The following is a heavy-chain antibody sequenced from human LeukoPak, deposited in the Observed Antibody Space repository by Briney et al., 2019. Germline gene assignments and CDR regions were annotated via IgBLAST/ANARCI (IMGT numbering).Heavy chain of an antibody. Sequence: SETLSLTCTVSGGSISSGDYYWSWIRQPPGKGLEWIGYIYYSGSTNYNPSLKSRVTISVDTSKNQFSQKLSSVTAADTAVYYCGISSSWYYFDYWGQGTLVTVSS. CDR1: GGSISSGDYY. V-gene: IGHV4-61*08. D-gene: IGHD6-13*01. CDR3: GISSSWYYFDY. CDR2: IYYSGST. J-gene: IGHJ4*02.